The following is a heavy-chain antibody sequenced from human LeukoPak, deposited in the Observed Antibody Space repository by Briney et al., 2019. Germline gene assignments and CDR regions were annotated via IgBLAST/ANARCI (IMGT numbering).Heavy chain of an antibody. CDR2: INHSGST. Sequence: SEALSLTCALYGGSFSGYYWSWIRQPPGKVREWIGEINHSGSTNYNPSLKSRVTISVDTSKNQFSLKLSSVTAADTAVYYCARGAYDVWQQLSHWGYYYYYGMDVWGQGTTVTVSS. J-gene: IGHJ6*02. V-gene: IGHV4-34*01. CDR1: GGSFSGYY. CDR3: ARGAYDVWQQLSHWGYYYYYGMDV. D-gene: IGHD6-13*01.